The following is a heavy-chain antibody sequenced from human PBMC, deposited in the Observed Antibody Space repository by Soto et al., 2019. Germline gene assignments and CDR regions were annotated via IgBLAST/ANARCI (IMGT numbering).Heavy chain of an antibody. CDR2: ISGSGGST. CDR3: AKDKGEYSSSWYYFDY. J-gene: IGHJ4*02. D-gene: IGHD6-13*01. Sequence: GGSLRLSCAASGFTFSSYAMSWVRQAPGKGLEWVSAISGSGGSTYYADSVKGRFTISRDNSKNTLYLQMNSLRAEDTAVYYCAKDKGEYSSSWYYFDYWGQGTLVTVSS. CDR1: GFTFSSYA. V-gene: IGHV3-23*01.